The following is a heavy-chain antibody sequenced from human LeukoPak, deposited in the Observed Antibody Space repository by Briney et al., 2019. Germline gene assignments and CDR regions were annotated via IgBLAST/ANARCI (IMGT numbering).Heavy chain of an antibody. V-gene: IGHV1-18*01. D-gene: IGHD4-11*01. Sequence: ASVKVSCKASGYTFTSYGISWVRQAPGQGLEWMGWISAYNGNTNYAQKLQGRVTMTRDTSTSTVYMELSSLRSEDTAVYYCARAARIIQYSNLNFNYWGQGTLVTVSS. CDR3: ARAARIIQYSNLNFNY. CDR2: ISAYNGNT. CDR1: GYTFTSYG. J-gene: IGHJ4*02.